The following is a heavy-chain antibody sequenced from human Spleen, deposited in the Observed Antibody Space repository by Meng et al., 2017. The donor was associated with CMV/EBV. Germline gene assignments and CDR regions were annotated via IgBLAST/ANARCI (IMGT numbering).Heavy chain of an antibody. D-gene: IGHD6-6*01. CDR1: GYSFTNYW. CDR2: IYPGDSDT. Sequence: GSLRLSCKGSGYSFTNYWIGWVRQMPGKGLEWMGIIYPGDSDTRYSPSFQGQVTISADKSISTAFLQWSSLRASDTAMYYCARQEYSSSGDPYYYYGMDVWGQGTTVTVSS. J-gene: IGHJ6*02. CDR3: ARQEYSSSGDPYYYYGMDV. V-gene: IGHV5-51*01.